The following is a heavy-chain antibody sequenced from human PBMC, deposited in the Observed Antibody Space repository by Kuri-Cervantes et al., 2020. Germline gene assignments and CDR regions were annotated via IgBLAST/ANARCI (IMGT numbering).Heavy chain of an antibody. CDR1: GGSISSSNW. J-gene: IGHJ4*02. V-gene: IGHV4-4*02. Sequence: SCAVSGGSISSSNWWSWVRQPPGKGLEWIGEIYHSGSTNYNPSLKSRVTISVDTSKNQFSLKLSSVTAADTAVYYCARGPTAIGSSGYFDYWGQGTLVTVSS. CDR2: IYHSGST. CDR3: ARGPTAIGSSGYFDY. D-gene: IGHD3-22*01.